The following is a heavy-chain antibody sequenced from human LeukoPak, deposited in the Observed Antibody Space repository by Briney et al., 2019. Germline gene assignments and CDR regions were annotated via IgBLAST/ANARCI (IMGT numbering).Heavy chain of an antibody. CDR2: INHSGST. CDR3: ARGGGYYYYGMDV. V-gene: IGHV4-34*01. CDR1: GGSFSGYY. D-gene: IGHD2-15*01. Sequence: SETLSLTCAVYGGSFSGYYWSWIRQPPGKGLEWIGEINHSGSTNYNPSLKSRVTISVDTSKNQFSLKLSSVTAADTAVYYCARGGGYYYYGMDVWGQGTTVTVSS. J-gene: IGHJ6*02.